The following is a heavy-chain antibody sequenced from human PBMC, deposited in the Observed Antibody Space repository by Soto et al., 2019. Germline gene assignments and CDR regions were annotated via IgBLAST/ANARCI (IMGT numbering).Heavy chain of an antibody. D-gene: IGHD4-17*01. CDR3: AAHLKTTVTAYWYFDL. V-gene: IGHV4-34*01. J-gene: IGHJ2*01. CDR1: GGPFSGYY. CDR2: INHSGST. Sequence: SETLSLTCAVYGGPFSGYYWSWIRQPPGKGLEWIGEINHSGSTSFNPSLKSRVSISVDTSKKQFSLKLTSVTAADTAVYYCAAHLKTTVTAYWYFDLWGRGTLVTVSS.